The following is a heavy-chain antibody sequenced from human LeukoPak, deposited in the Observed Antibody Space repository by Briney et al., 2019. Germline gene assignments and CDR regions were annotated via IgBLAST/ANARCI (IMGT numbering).Heavy chain of an antibody. D-gene: IGHD1-26*01. Sequence: PGGSLRFSCAASGFTVSSNYMSWVRQAPGKGLEWVSVIYSGGSTYYADSAKGRFTISRDNSKNTLYLQMNSLRAEDTAVYYCARSEWELLPLDYWGQGTLVTVSS. V-gene: IGHV3-66*01. J-gene: IGHJ4*02. CDR1: GFTVSSNY. CDR3: ARSEWELLPLDY. CDR2: IYSGGST.